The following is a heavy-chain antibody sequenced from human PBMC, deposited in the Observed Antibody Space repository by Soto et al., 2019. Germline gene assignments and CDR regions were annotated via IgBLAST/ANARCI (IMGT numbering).Heavy chain of an antibody. CDR3: AKSPVGLREPNWFDP. J-gene: IGHJ5*02. CDR1: GFTFSNYP. CDR2: ISGSGA. Sequence: GGSLRLSCAASGFTFSNYPMSWVRQAPGKGLEWVSVISGSGAFYADSVKGRFTISRDHSKNTLYLQMNSLRAEDTAVYYCAKSPVGLREPNWFDPWGQGTLVTVSS. D-gene: IGHD1-26*01. V-gene: IGHV3-23*01.